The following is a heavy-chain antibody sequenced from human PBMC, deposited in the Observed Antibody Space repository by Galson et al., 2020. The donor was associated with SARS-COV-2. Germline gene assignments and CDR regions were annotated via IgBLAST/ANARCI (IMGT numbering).Heavy chain of an antibody. CDR2: ISASGGTT. D-gene: IGHD6-19*01. CDR3: AKGYSSGWWDY. Sequence: GGSLRLSCVASGFTFSSYAMSWVRQAPGKGLEWVSAISASGGTTYYADSVKGRFTISRDNSKNTLYLQMNSLRAEDTAVYYCAKGYSSGWWDYWGQGTLVTVSS. CDR1: GFTFSSYA. J-gene: IGHJ4*02. V-gene: IGHV3-23*01.